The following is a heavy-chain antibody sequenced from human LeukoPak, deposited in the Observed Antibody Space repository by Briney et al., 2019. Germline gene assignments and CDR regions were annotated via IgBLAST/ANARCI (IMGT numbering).Heavy chain of an antibody. CDR1: GGSISSGGYY. V-gene: IGHV4-31*03. CDR2: IYYSGST. J-gene: IGHJ2*01. CDR3: ARVRTRHWYFDL. Sequence: SQTLSLTCTVSGGSISSGGYYLSWIRQHPGKGLEWIGYIYYSGSTYYNPPLKSRVTISVDTSKNQFSLKLSSVTAADTAVYYCARVRTRHWYFDLWGRGTLVTVSS.